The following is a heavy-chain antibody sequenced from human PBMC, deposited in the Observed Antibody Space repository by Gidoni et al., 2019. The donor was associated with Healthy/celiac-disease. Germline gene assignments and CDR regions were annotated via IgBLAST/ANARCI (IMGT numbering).Heavy chain of an antibody. CDR1: GYTFTSYY. CDR3: ARDPGPGGTMVRGADNWFDP. J-gene: IGHJ5*02. V-gene: IGHV1-46*01. Sequence: QVQLVQSGAEVKKPGASVKVSCTASGYTFTSYYMHWVRQAPGQGLEWMGIINPSGGSTSYAQKFQGRVTMTRDTSTSTVYMELSSLRSEDTAVYYCARDPGPGGTMVRGADNWFDPWGQGTLVTVSS. CDR2: INPSGGST. D-gene: IGHD3-10*01.